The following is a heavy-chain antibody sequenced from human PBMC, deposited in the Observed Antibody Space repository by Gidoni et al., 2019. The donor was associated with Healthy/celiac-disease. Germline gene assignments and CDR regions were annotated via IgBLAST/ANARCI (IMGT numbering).Heavy chain of an antibody. J-gene: IGHJ5*02. D-gene: IGHD6-13*01. CDR3: ARDGRAGGFDP. Sequence: QVQLVQSGAEVKKPGSSVEVSCTASGGTFSSYAISWVRQAPGRGREWMGGIIPIFGTANYAQKFQGRVTITAGESTSTAYMELSSLRSEDTAVYYCARDGRAGGFDPWGQGTLVTVSS. CDR2: IIPIFGTA. V-gene: IGHV1-69*01. CDR1: GGTFSSYA.